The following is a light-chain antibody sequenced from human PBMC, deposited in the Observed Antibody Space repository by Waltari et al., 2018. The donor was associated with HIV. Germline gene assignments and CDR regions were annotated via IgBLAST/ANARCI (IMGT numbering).Light chain of an antibody. CDR1: SSDIGSYHY. Sequence: QSALAQPASVSGSPGQSITIPCVGTSSDIGSYHYVSWYQHHPGKAPRRIISDVTTRPSGVANRFSGSKSGNTASLTISGLRAEDEAYYYCTSYTSRTTPVAFGGGTMLTVL. CDR2: DVT. CDR3: TSYTSRTTPVA. J-gene: IGLJ2*01. V-gene: IGLV2-14*03.